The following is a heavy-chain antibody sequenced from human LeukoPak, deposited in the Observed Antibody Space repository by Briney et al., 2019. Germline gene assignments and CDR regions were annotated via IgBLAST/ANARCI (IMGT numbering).Heavy chain of an antibody. CDR2: IYHSGST. D-gene: IGHD3-10*01. CDR3: ARSMVRGVLSGMDV. V-gene: IGHV4-59*08. J-gene: IGHJ6*02. Sequence: SETLSLTCTVSGGSISSYYWSWIRQPPGKGLEWIGYIYHSGSTNYNPSLKSRVTISVDTSKNQFSLKLSSVTAADTAVYYCARSMVRGVLSGMDVWGQGTTVTVSS. CDR1: GGSISSYY.